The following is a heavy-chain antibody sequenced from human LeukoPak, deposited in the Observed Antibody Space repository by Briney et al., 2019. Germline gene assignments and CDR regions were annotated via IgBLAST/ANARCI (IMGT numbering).Heavy chain of an antibody. CDR3: ARGRGLYYYDSSGYLDY. CDR2: INHSGST. V-gene: IGHV4-34*01. Sequence: SETLSLTCAVSGGSISSGGYYWSWIRQPPGKGLEWIGEINHSGSTNYNPSLKSRVTISVDTSKNQFSLKLSSVTAADTAVYYCARGRGLYYYDSSGYLDYWGQGTLVTVSS. CDR1: GGSISSGGYY. D-gene: IGHD3-22*01. J-gene: IGHJ4*02.